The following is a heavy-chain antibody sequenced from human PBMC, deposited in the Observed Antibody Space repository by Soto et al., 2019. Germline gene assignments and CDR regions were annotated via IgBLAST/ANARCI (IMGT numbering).Heavy chain of an antibody. CDR1: GGSISSGDYY. Sequence: SETLSLTCTVSGGSISSGDYYWSWIRQPPGKGLEWIGYIYYSGSTYYNPSLKSRVTISVDTSKNQFSLKLSSVTAADTAVYYCARDCSSTSCHEGHAFDIWGQGTMGTVSS. V-gene: IGHV4-30-4*01. J-gene: IGHJ3*02. CDR3: ARDCSSTSCHEGHAFDI. D-gene: IGHD2-2*01. CDR2: IYYSGST.